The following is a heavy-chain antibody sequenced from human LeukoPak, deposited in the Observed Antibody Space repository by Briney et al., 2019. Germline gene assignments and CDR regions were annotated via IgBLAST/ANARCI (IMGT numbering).Heavy chain of an antibody. CDR3: ARVGGYYYAFDI. V-gene: IGHV3-53*01. Sequence: GGSLRLSCAASGFTVSSNYMSWVRQAPGRGLEWVSVIYSGGSIYYADSVKGRFTISRDNSKNTLYLQMNSLRAEDTAVYYCARVGGYYYAFDIWDQGTMVTVSS. CDR2: IYSGGSI. D-gene: IGHD3-22*01. CDR1: GFTVSSNY. J-gene: IGHJ3*02.